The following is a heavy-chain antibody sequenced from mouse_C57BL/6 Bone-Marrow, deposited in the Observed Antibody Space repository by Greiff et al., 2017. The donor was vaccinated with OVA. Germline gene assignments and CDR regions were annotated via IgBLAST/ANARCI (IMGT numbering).Heavy chain of an antibody. CDR1: GYTFTSYT. D-gene: IGHD2-1*01. J-gene: IGHJ2*01. CDR3: ARGYGNYPYYFDY. CDR2: INPSSGYT. V-gene: IGHV1-4*01. Sequence: VQLVESGAELARPGASVKMSCKASGYTFTSYTMHWVKQRPGQGLEWIGYINPSSGYTKYNQKFKDKATLTADKSSSTAYMQLSSLTSEDSAVYYCARGYGNYPYYFDYWGQGTTLTVSS.